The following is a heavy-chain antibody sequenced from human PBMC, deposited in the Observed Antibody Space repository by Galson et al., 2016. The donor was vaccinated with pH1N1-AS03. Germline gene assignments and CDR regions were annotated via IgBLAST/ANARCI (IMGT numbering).Heavy chain of an antibody. J-gene: IGHJ6*02. CDR2: INAGNGNT. Sequence: VKVSCKASGYTFISYVMHWVRQAPGQRLEWMGWINAGNGNTTYSQSFQGRVTITRDTSASKAYMALSSLRSEDTAVYYCARGRGSYGMDVWGQGTTVTVSS. V-gene: IGHV1-3*01. D-gene: IGHD1-26*01. CDR1: GYTFISYV. CDR3: ARGRGSYGMDV.